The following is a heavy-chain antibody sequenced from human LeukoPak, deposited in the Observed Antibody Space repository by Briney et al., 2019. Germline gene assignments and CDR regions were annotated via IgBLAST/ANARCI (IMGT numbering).Heavy chain of an antibody. Sequence: GGSLRLSCAASKFTFNTYSMNWVRQPPGKGLEWVSSISSSSSYIYYADSVKGRFTISRDNAENSLYLQMNSLRAEDTAVYYCARDFGVYWGQGTLVTVSS. CDR3: ARDFGVY. CDR2: ISSSSSYI. J-gene: IGHJ4*02. D-gene: IGHD3-16*01. CDR1: KFTFNTYS. V-gene: IGHV3-21*01.